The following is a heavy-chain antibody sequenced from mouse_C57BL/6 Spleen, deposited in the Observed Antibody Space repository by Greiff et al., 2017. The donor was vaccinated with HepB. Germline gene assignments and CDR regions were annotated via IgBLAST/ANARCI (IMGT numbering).Heavy chain of an antibody. J-gene: IGHJ4*01. CDR2: IDPSDSET. CDR1: GYTFTSYW. CDR3: ARQGFYYAMDY. Sequence: VQLQQPGAELVRPGSSVKLSCKASGYTFTSYWMHWVKQRPIQGLEWIGNIDPSDSETHYNQKFKDKATLTVDKSSSTAYMQLSSLTSEDSAVYYGARQGFYYAMDYWGQGTSVTVSS. V-gene: IGHV1-52*01.